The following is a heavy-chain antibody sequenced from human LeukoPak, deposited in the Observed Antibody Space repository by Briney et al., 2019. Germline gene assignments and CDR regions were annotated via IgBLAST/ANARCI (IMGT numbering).Heavy chain of an antibody. J-gene: IGHJ4*02. V-gene: IGHV3-21*06. CDR1: GFTFSTYT. CDR3: ARDYYDSSASATFDY. CDR2: IASDTTYM. D-gene: IGHD3-22*01. Sequence: GGSLRFSCEASGFTFSTYTVNWVRQAPGKGLEWVSSIASDTTYMKYADSVKGRFSVSRDNAKNSVFLEMKSLRADDTAVYFCARDYYDSSASATFDYWGRGTLVTVSS.